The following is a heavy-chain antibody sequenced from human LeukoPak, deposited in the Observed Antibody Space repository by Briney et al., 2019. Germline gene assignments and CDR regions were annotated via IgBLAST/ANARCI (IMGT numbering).Heavy chain of an antibody. CDR2: ISGTGSST. CDR1: GFTFGNYA. V-gene: IGHV3-23*01. J-gene: IGHJ5*02. Sequence: GGSLRLSCEASGFTFGNYAMNWVRQAPGKGLEWVSTISGTGSSTYYADSAKGRFTISRDNSKDTLFLQLNSLTAADTAMYFYAKASVAIPQYCNSWGQGTLVTVSS. CDR3: AKASVAIPQYCNS. D-gene: IGHD2-2*02.